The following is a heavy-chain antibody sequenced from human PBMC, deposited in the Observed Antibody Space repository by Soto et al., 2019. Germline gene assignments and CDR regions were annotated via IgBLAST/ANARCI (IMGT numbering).Heavy chain of an antibody. D-gene: IGHD3-10*01. CDR1: GGSISSYY. V-gene: IGHV4-59*08. CDR2: IYYSGST. Sequence: SETLSLTCTVSGGSISSYYWSWIRQPPGKGLEWIGYIYYSGSTNYNPSLKSRVTISVDTSKNQFSLKLSSVTAADTAVYYCATISTMVRGAERPYYYGMDVWGQGTTVTVSS. J-gene: IGHJ6*02. CDR3: ATISTMVRGAERPYYYGMDV.